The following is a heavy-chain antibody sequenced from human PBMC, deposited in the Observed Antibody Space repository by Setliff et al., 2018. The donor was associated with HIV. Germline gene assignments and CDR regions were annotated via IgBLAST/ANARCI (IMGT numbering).Heavy chain of an antibody. CDR1: SDSIRFYY. Sequence: SETLSLTCTVSSDSIRFYYWTWIRQPPGKGLEWIGNIYYTGSTNYNPSLKSRITISIETSKSQFSLKLTSVAAADTAVYYCARDSGGYNYGFAVGSFDYWGQGALVTVS. CDR2: IYYTGST. V-gene: IGHV4-59*01. CDR3: ARDSGGYNYGFAVGSFDY. J-gene: IGHJ4*02. D-gene: IGHD5-18*01.